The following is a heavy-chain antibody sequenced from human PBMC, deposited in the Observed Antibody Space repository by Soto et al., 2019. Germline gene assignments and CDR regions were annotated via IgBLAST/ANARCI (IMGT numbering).Heavy chain of an antibody. CDR3: ARDDDAGAVAPDV. J-gene: IGHJ6*02. V-gene: IGHV1-18*01. Sequence: QVQLVQSGAEVRKPGASVKVSCKASGYTFTNYGISWVRQAPGQGLEWMGWISGFNGKTTYAQTLQGRFTMTADTSTGTAYMKLRSLRSDDTAMYYCARDDDAGAVAPDVWGQGTPVTVSS. CDR2: ISGFNGKT. CDR1: GYTFTNYG. D-gene: IGHD6-19*01.